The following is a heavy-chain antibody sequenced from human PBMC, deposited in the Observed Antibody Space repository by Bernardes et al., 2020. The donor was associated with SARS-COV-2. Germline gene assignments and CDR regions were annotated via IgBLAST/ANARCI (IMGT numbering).Heavy chain of an antibody. CDR2: INHSGST. V-gene: IGHV4-34*01. D-gene: IGHD2-2*02. Sequence: SQTLSLTCAVYGGSFSGYYWSWIRQPPGKGLEWIGEINHSGSTNYNPSLKSRVTISVDTSKNQFSLKLSSVTAADTAVYYCARGVEDIVVVPAAIAFYYYYYMDVWGKGTTVTVSS. CDR1: GGSFSGYY. J-gene: IGHJ6*03. CDR3: ARGVEDIVVVPAAIAFYYYYYMDV.